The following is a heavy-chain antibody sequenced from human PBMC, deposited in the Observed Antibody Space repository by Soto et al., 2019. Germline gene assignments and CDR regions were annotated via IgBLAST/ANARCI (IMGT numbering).Heavy chain of an antibody. V-gene: IGHV4-30-2*01. J-gene: IGHJ4*02. CDR2: IYHSGST. Sequence: QLQLQESGSGLVKPSQTLSLTCAVSGGSISSGGSSWSWIRQPPGKGLEWIGYIYHSGSTYYNPSLESRVTISVARSKTQFSLKLSSVTAADTAVYYCARAGDSSGPVALGYWGQGTLVTVSS. D-gene: IGHD6-19*01. CDR1: GGSISSGGSS. CDR3: ARAGDSSGPVALGY.